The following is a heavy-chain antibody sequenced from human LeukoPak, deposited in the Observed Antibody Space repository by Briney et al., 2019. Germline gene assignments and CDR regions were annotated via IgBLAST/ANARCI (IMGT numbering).Heavy chain of an antibody. CDR3: ATGGWELHNFDY. J-gene: IGHJ4*02. CDR2: FDPEDGET. V-gene: IGHV1-24*01. CDR1: GYTLTELS. D-gene: IGHD1-26*01. Sequence: GASVKVSCKVSGYTLTELSMHWVRQAPGKGLEWMGGFDPEDGETIYAQKFQGRVTMTEDTSTDTAYMELSSLKSEDTAVFYCATGGWELHNFDYWGQGTLVTVSS.